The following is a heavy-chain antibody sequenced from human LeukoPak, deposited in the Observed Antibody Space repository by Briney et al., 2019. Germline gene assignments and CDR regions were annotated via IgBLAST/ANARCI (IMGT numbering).Heavy chain of an antibody. CDR3: ARGPPNGHDDSSGYYVPACLDF. V-gene: IGHV1-2*02. D-gene: IGHD3-22*01. CDR1: GYTFTGYY. CDR2: INPNSGGT. J-gene: IGHJ4*02. Sequence: ASVKVSCKASGYTFTGYYMHWVRQAPGQGLEWMGWINPNSGGTNYAQKFQGRVTMTRDTSISTAYMELSRLRSDDTAVYYCARGPPNGHDDSSGYYVPACLDFWGQGTLVTVSS.